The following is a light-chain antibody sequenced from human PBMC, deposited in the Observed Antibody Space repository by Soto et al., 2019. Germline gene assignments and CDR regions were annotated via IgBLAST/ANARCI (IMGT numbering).Light chain of an antibody. V-gene: IGKV1-5*01. CDR1: QSISRW. Sequence: KMNQSPSALSASVGDRVTITCRASQSISRWLAWYQQKPGKAPKALIYDASTLRSGVPSRFSGGGSGTEFTLTISSLQPDDFATYYCQQYNTYSTFGQGTLLE. CDR2: DAS. CDR3: QQYNTYST. J-gene: IGKJ5*01.